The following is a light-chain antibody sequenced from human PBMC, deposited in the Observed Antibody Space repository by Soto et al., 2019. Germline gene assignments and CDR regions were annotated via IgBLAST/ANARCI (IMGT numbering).Light chain of an antibody. V-gene: IGLV1-44*01. Sequence: QSALTQPPSASGTPGQRVTISCSGSSSNIGGNPVNWYQQLPGTAPKLLIYNNNQRPSGVPDRFSGSKSGTSASLAISGLRSEDEADYYCAAWDDIYTTSLFGSGTMVTV. CDR2: NNN. CDR1: SSNIGGNP. CDR3: AAWDDIYTTSL. J-gene: IGLJ6*01.